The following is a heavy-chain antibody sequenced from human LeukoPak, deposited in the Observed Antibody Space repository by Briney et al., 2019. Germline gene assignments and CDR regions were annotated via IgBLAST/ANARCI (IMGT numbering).Heavy chain of an antibody. D-gene: IGHD3-10*01. J-gene: IGHJ3*02. CDR2: ISADNGNT. CDR1: GYTFTSYG. V-gene: IGHV1-18*01. Sequence: ASVTVSCKASGYTFTSYGINWVRQAPGQGLEWMGWISADNGNTNYAQKLQGRVTMTTDTSTSTAYMKLRSLRSDDTAVYYCARPLWCEENYAFDIWGQGTMVTVSS. CDR3: ARPLWCEENYAFDI.